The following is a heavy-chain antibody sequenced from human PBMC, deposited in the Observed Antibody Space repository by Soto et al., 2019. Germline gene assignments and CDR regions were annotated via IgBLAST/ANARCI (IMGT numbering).Heavy chain of an antibody. D-gene: IGHD3-3*01. CDR2: INPNSGGT. CDR1: GDTFTDYY. CDR3: ARGGFKIFGVVLYAIDAFDI. V-gene: IGHV1-2*04. Sequence: ASVEVSCTSSGDTFTDYYIHCVRQAPGQGLEWMGWINPNSGGTNYAQKFQGWVTMTRDTSISTAYMELSRLRSDDTAVHYCARGGFKIFGVVLYAIDAFDIWGQGTMVTVSS. J-gene: IGHJ3*02.